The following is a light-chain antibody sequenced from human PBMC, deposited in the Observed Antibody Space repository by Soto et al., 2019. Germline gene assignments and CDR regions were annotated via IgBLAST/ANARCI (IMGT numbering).Light chain of an antibody. J-gene: IGKJ2*02. CDR1: QNIKKY. V-gene: IGKV1-39*01. CDR2: GAS. Sequence: DIQMTQSPSSLSASVGDRVTITCRASQNIKKYLNWYQQKPGKAPELLIYGASSLQSGVPSRFSGSGSETNFTLTISSLQPEDFATYYCQQSDTTPRTFAQGTKVDNK. CDR3: QQSDTTPRT.